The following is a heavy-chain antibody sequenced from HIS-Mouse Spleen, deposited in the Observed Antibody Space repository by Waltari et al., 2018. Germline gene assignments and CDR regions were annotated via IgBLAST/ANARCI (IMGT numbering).Heavy chain of an antibody. D-gene: IGHD6-6*01. CDR2: RNPNSSKT. CDR1: GYTFTSYD. J-gene: IGHJ4*02. CDR3: ARGDLGSSSYYFDY. V-gene: IGHV1-8*01. Sequence: QVQLVQSGAEVKKPGASVKVSCKASGYTFTSYDINWLRQATGQGLAWMGWRNPNSSKTVYAQKFQGRVTMTRNTSISTAYMERSSLRSEDTAVYYCARGDLGSSSYYFDYWGQGTLVTVSS.